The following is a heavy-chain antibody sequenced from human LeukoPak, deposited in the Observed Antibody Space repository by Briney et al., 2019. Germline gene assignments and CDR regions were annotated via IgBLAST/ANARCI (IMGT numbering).Heavy chain of an antibody. Sequence: GESLKISCQVSGYRFSNYWIGWLRQMPGKGLEGMAILHPGNSDTRYSPPFQGQVTISPDRSISTAYLQWSSLQASDTAMYYCARHVGSSDVDFWGQGTLVTVSS. CDR1: GYRFSNYW. D-gene: IGHD6-13*01. J-gene: IGHJ4*02. CDR2: LHPGNSDT. V-gene: IGHV5-51*01. CDR3: ARHVGSSDVDF.